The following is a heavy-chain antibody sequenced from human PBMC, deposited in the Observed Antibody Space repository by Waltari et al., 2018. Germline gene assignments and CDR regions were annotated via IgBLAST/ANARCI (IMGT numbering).Heavy chain of an antibody. Sequence: EVHLVESGGGLVRPGGSLRLSCAASGFTFSSFWMHWVRQAPGKGPQWVARIRGVGAGTNYADSVRGRFTISRDNANNMVYLQMNSLSDDDTATYFCARASISRDTGNTFDSWGQGNLVTVSS. D-gene: IGHD5-18*01. CDR1: GFTFSSFW. V-gene: IGHV3-74*01. CDR3: ARASISRDTGNTFDS. CDR2: IRGVGAGT. J-gene: IGHJ4*02.